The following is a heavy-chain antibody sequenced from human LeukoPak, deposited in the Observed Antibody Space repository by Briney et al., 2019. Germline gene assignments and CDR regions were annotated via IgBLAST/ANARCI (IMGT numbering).Heavy chain of an antibody. V-gene: IGHV1-3*01. CDR2: INAGNGNT. CDR1: GYTFTSYA. Sequence: ASVKVSCKASGYTFTSYAMHWVRQAPGQRLEWMGWINAGNGNTKYSQKFQGRVTITRDTSASAAYMELSSLRSEDTAVYYCARGWLVSHFDYWGQGTLVTVSS. J-gene: IGHJ4*02. D-gene: IGHD6-19*01. CDR3: ARGWLVSHFDY.